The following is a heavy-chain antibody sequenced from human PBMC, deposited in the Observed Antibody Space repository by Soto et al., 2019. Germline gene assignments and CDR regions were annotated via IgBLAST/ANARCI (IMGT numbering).Heavy chain of an antibody. CDR2: IDPSDSYT. V-gene: IGHV5-10-1*01. D-gene: IGHD2-2*01. J-gene: IGHJ6*02. CDR3: ARQSIVVVPAAPPARPYYYGRDV. CDR1: GYSFTSYW. Sequence: PCESLKISCKGSGYSFTSYWIIWFRRIPGKGLEWMGGIDPSDSYTNYSPSFQGHVTISADKSISTAYLQWSSLKASDTAMYYCARQSIVVVPAAPPARPYYYGRDVWGQGTTVTVSS.